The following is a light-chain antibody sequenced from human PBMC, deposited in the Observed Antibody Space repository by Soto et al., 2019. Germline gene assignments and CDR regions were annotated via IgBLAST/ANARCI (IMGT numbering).Light chain of an antibody. CDR1: SSDVGGYNY. CDR3: SSYIGSSAYV. J-gene: IGLJ1*01. Sequence: QSALTQPASVSGSPGQSITISCTGTSSDVGGYNYISWYQQHPDKAPKLLIYDVTNRPSGVSTRFSGSKSGNTASLTISGLQAEDEADYYCSSYIGSSAYVFGTGTKLTVL. CDR2: DVT. V-gene: IGLV2-14*01.